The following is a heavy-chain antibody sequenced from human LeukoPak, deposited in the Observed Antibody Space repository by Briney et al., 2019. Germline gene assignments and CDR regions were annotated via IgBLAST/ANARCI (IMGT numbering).Heavy chain of an antibody. J-gene: IGHJ4*02. V-gene: IGHV3-33*01. CDR1: GFTFSSYS. D-gene: IGHD5-18*01. CDR3: ARDRGYSYGHPFDY. Sequence: GGSLRLSCPASGFTFSSYSMHWVRQGPGKGLEWVALIWYDGSNKYYADSVKGRFTISRDNSKNTLYLQMDSLRADDTSVYYCARDRGYSYGHPFDYWGQGTLVTVSS. CDR2: IWYDGSNK.